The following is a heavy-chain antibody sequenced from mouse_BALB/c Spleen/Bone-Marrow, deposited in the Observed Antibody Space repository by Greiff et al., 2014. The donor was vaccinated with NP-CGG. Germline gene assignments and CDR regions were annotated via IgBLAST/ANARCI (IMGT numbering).Heavy chain of an antibody. CDR2: IDPANGNT. V-gene: IGHV14-3*02. D-gene: IGHD1-1*01. J-gene: IGHJ3*01. CDR1: GFNIKDTY. CDR3: APYYYGSSQFAY. Sequence: VQLQQSGAEFVKPGASVKLSCTASGFNIKDTYMHWVKQRPEQGLEWIGRIDPANGNTKYDPKFQGKATITADTFSNTAYLQLSSLTSEDTAVYYCAPYYYGSSQFAYWGQGTLVTVSA.